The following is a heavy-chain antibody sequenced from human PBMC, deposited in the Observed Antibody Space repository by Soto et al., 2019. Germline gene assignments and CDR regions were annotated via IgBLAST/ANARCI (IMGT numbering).Heavy chain of an antibody. Sequence: VASVKVSCKASGYTFTSYDINWVRQATGQGLEWMGWMNPNSGNTAYAQKFQGRVTMTRNTSISTAYMELSSLRSEDTAVYYCARERNMYGMDVWGQGTTVTVSS. CDR1: GYTFTSYD. D-gene: IGHD1-1*01. CDR2: MNPNSGNT. V-gene: IGHV1-8*01. J-gene: IGHJ6*02. CDR3: ARERNMYGMDV.